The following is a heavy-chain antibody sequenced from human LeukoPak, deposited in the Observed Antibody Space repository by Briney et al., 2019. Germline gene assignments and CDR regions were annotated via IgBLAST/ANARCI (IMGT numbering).Heavy chain of an antibody. V-gene: IGHV3-7*03. D-gene: IGHD5-12*01. Sequence: GSLRLSCAASGFTFSSYWMSWVRQAPGKGVEGVANIKQDGSEKYYVDSVKGRFTISRDNAKNSLYLQMNSLRAEDTAVYYCARGVYSGYDFYYFDYWGQGTLVTVSS. CDR3: ARGVYSGYDFYYFDY. CDR1: GFTFSSYW. J-gene: IGHJ4*02. CDR2: IKQDGSEK.